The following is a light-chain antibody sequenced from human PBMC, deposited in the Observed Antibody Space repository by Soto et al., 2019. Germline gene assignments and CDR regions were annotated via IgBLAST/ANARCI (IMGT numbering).Light chain of an antibody. CDR2: DAS. J-gene: IGKJ4*01. CDR3: QQLYSFPLT. Sequence: DLQMTQSPSSLSASVGDRVTITCQASQDISNYLNWYQQKPGKAPKLLIYDASNLETGVPSRFSGSGSGTDFTFTISSLQPEDIATYYCQQLYSFPLTFGGGTKVEIK. V-gene: IGKV1-33*01. CDR1: QDISNY.